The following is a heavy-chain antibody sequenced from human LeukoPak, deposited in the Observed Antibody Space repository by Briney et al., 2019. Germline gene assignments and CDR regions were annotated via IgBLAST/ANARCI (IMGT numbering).Heavy chain of an antibody. CDR2: IYHSGST. D-gene: IGHD3-9*01. Sequence: TLSLTCAVSGGSTSSGGYSWSWIRQPPGKGLEWIGYIYHSGSTYYNPSLKSRVTISIDRSKNQFSLKLSSVTAADTAVYYCARGRQYDILTGFDYWGQGTLVTVSS. J-gene: IGHJ4*02. CDR1: GGSTSSGGYS. CDR3: ARGRQYDILTGFDY. V-gene: IGHV4-30-2*01.